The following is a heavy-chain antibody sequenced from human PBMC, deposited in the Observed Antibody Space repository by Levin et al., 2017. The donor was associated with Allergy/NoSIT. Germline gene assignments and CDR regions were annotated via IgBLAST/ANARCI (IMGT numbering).Heavy chain of an antibody. Sequence: GGSLRLSCAASGFTFSSYGMHWVRQAPGKGLEWVAVISYDGSNKYYADSVKGRFTISRDNSKNTLYLQMNSLRAEETAVYYCAKDSGSGSYYNAYFDYWGQGTLVTVSS. CDR3: AKDSGSGSYYNAYFDY. CDR1: GFTFSSYG. D-gene: IGHD3-10*01. J-gene: IGHJ4*02. CDR2: ISYDGSNK. V-gene: IGHV3-30*18.